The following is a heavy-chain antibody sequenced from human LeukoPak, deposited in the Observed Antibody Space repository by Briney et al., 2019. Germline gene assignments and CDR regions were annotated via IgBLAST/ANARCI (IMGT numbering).Heavy chain of an antibody. CDR3: AKTNWGYNWFDP. V-gene: IGHV3-74*01. J-gene: IGHJ5*02. Sequence: PGGSLRLSCTASGFTFSNHWMHWVRQAPGKGLMWVSRINRDGSRTDYADSVKGRFTISRDDAKNTLYLQVNSLRVEDTAVYYCAKTNWGYNWFDPWGQGTLVTVSS. D-gene: IGHD7-27*01. CDR1: GFTFSNHW. CDR2: INRDGSRT.